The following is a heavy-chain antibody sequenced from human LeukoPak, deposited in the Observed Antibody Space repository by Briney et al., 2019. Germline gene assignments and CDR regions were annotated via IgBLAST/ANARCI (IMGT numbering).Heavy chain of an antibody. CDR1: GYTFTSYY. V-gene: IGHV1-69*13. D-gene: IGHD3-22*01. CDR2: IIPIFGTA. Sequence: SVKVSCKASGYTFTSYYMHWVRQAPGQGLEWMGGIIPIFGTANYAQKFQGRVTITADESTSTAYMELSSLRSEDTAVYYCARDGDYYDSSGYYSDYWGQGTLVTVSS. CDR3: ARDGDYYDSSGYYSDY. J-gene: IGHJ4*02.